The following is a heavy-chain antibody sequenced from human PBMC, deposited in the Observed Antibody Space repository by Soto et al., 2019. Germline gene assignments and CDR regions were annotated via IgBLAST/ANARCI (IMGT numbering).Heavy chain of an antibody. CDR3: AIVEPTFSGRLVLNAFDI. CDR2: ISAYNGNT. CDR1: GYTFTSYG. D-gene: IGHD6-19*01. V-gene: IGHV1-18*01. J-gene: IGHJ3*02. Sequence: GASVKVSCKASGYTFTSYGISWVRQAPGQGLEWMGWISAYNGNTNYAQKLQGRVTMTTDTSTSTAYMELRSLRSDDTAVYYCAIVEPTFSGRLVLNAFDIWGQGTMVTVSS.